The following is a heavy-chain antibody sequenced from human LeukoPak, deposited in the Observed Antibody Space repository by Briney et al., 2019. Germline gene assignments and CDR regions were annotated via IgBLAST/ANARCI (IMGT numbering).Heavy chain of an antibody. CDR1: GYSFSDFG. V-gene: IGHV1-18*01. CDR3: ARWGRDSSGYQLDY. J-gene: IGHJ4*02. CDR2: ISAYHGNT. Sequence: ASVKVSCKTSGYSFSDFGISWVRQAPGQGPEWMGWISAYHGNTKYAQKLQGRVTMTTDTSTSTAYMELRSLRSDDTAVYYCARWGRDSSGYQLDYWGQGTLVTVSS. D-gene: IGHD3-22*01.